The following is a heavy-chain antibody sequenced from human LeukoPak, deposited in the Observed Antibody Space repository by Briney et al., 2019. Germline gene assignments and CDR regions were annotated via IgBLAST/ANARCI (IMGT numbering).Heavy chain of an antibody. V-gene: IGHV4-59*01. J-gene: IGHJ4*02. CDR3: ARGVATYYYDSSGYFHFDY. CDR1: GGSISSYY. D-gene: IGHD3-22*01. CDR2: IYYSGST. Sequence: PSETLSLTCTVSGGSISSYYWSWIRQPPGKGLEWIGYIYYSGSTNYNPSLKSRVTISVDTSKNQFSLKLSSVTAADTAVYYCARGVATYYYDSSGYFHFDYWGQGTLVTVSS.